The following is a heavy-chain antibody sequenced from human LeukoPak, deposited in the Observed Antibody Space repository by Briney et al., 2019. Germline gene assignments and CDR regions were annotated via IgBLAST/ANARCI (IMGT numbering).Heavy chain of an antibody. D-gene: IGHD6-6*01. CDR2: IIPMFGTV. CDR1: GDTLSSRD. Sequence: ASVKVSCKASGDTLSSRDFSWVRQAPGQGLEWMGGIIPMFGTVTYAQNFQGRVTITADESTGTAYMDLSSLRSGDTAVYYCARVVSIGQPPYFYYMDVWGKGTTVTVSS. CDR3: ARVVSIGQPPYFYYMDV. J-gene: IGHJ6*03. V-gene: IGHV1-69*13.